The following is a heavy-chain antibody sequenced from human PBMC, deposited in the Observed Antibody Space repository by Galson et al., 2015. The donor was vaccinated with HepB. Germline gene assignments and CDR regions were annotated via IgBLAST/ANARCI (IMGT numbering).Heavy chain of an antibody. CDR3: VFLRGYDSKPLDY. J-gene: IGHJ4*02. Sequence: SLRLSCAASTFIFSTYSMNWVRQAPGKGLEWVSYISSSSTTIYYADSVKGRFTISRDNAKNSLYLQMNSLRAEDTAAYYCVFLRGYDSKPLDYWGQGTLVTVSS. CDR1: TFIFSTYS. D-gene: IGHD5-12*01. V-gene: IGHV3-48*04. CDR2: ISSSSTTI.